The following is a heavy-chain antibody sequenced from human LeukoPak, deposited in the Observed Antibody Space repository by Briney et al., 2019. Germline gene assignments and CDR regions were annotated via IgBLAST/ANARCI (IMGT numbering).Heavy chain of an antibody. D-gene: IGHD3-10*01. V-gene: IGHV4-59*01. CDR2: IYYSGST. J-gene: IGHJ5*02. Sequence: SETLSLTCTVSGGSISSYYWSWIRRPPGKGLEWIGYIYYSGSTNYNPSLKSRVTISVDTSKNQFSLKLSSVTAADTAVYYCARDYGSGSHNWFDPWGQGTLVTVSS. CDR3: ARDYGSGSHNWFDP. CDR1: GGSISSYY.